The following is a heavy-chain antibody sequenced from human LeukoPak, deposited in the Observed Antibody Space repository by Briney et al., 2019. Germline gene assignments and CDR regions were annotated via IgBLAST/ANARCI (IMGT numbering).Heavy chain of an antibody. D-gene: IGHD2-8*01. J-gene: IGHJ3*02. CDR3: ARDYGSPGNIVLVVYAIGAFDI. V-gene: IGHV3-21*01. Sequence: GGSLRLSCAASGFTFSSYSMNWVRQAPGKGLEWVSSISSSSSYIYYADSVKGRFTISRDNAKNSLYLQMNSLRAEDTAVYYCARDYGSPGNIVLVVYAIGAFDIWGQGTMVTVSS. CDR1: GFTFSSYS. CDR2: ISSSSSYI.